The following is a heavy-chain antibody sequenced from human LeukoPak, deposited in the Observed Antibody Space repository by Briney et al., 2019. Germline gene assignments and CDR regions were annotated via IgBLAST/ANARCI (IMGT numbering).Heavy chain of an antibody. CDR2: ISGDGVS. J-gene: IGHJ4*02. Sequence: GESLKISCAASGFMFDDYAMHWVRQVPGRGLEWVSLISGDGVSSFADSVKGRFTISRDNSKNTLYLQMNCLRAEDTAVYYCARDQGYYYDSSGYIYWGQGTLVTVSS. CDR1: GFMFDDYA. D-gene: IGHD3-22*01. V-gene: IGHV3-43*02. CDR3: ARDQGYYYDSSGYIY.